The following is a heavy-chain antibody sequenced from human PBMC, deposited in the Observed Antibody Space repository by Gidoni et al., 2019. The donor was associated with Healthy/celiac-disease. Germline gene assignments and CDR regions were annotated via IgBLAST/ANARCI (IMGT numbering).Heavy chain of an antibody. CDR1: GGSISSYY. J-gene: IGHJ5*02. CDR2: IYYRGST. Sequence: QVQLQESGPGLVKPSETLSLTCTVAGGSISSYYWSWIRQPPGKGLEWIGYIYYRGSTNYNPSLKSRVTISVDTSKNQFSLKLSSVTAADTAVYYCARLGRGSSWTNWFDPWGQGTLVTVSS. V-gene: IGHV4-59*01. CDR3: ARLGRGSSWTNWFDP. D-gene: IGHD6-13*01.